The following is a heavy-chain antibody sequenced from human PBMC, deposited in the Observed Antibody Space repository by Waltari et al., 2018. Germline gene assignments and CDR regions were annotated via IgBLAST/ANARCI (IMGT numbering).Heavy chain of an antibody. D-gene: IGHD2-15*01. CDR3: ARGGWTPQSYYYYGMDV. J-gene: IGHJ6*02. CDR1: GFTFSSYS. CDR2: ISSSSSYI. Sequence: EVQLVESGGGLVKPGGSLRLSCAASGFTFSSYSMNWVRQAPGKGLEWVSSISSSSSYIYYADSVKGRFTISRDNAKNSLYLQMNSLRAEDTAVYYCARGGWTPQSYYYYGMDVWGQGTTVTISS. V-gene: IGHV3-21*01.